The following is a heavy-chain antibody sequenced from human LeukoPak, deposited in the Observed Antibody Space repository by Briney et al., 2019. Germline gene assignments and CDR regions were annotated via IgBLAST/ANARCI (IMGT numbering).Heavy chain of an antibody. Sequence: PGGSLRLSCAASGFTFSSYSMNWVRQAPGQGLEWVSYISSSSSTIYYADSVKGRFTISRDNAKSSLYLQMNSLRAEDTAVYYCAREGPGSYYYFDYWGQGTLVTVSS. J-gene: IGHJ4*02. CDR1: GFTFSSYS. CDR3: AREGPGSYYYFDY. V-gene: IGHV3-48*01. CDR2: ISSSSSTI. D-gene: IGHD1-26*01.